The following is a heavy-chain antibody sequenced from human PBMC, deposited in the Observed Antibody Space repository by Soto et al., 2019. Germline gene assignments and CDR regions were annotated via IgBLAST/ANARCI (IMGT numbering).Heavy chain of an antibody. CDR3: GAVVTREVYYYYGMDV. CDR1: GGTFSSYA. D-gene: IGHD2-21*02. Sequence: QVQLVQSGAEVKKPGSSVKVPCKASGGTFSSYAISWVRQAPGQGLEWMGGIIPIFGTANYAQKFQGRVTITADESTSTAYMELSSLRSEDTAVYYCGAVVTREVYYYYGMDVWGQGTTVTVSS. CDR2: IIPIFGTA. V-gene: IGHV1-69*01. J-gene: IGHJ6*02.